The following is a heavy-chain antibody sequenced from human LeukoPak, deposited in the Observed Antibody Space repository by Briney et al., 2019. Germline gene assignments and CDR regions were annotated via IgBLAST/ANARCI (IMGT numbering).Heavy chain of an antibody. D-gene: IGHD1-1*01. Sequence: QPGRSLRLSCAASGFSFVDYSMIWVRQAPGKGLEWVSCISGSSTYKFYADSLKGRFTISRDNTKTSLYLQMNSLGVEDTAVYYCARVDEDNHYYGMDVWGQGTTVTVSS. J-gene: IGHJ6*02. V-gene: IGHV3-21*01. CDR1: GFSFVDYS. CDR3: ARVDEDNHYYGMDV. CDR2: ISGSSTYK.